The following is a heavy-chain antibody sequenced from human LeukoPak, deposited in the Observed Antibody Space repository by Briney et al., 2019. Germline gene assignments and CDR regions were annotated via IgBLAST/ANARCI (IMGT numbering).Heavy chain of an antibody. V-gene: IGHV3-13*01. J-gene: IGHJ3*02. CDR2: IGTAGDT. CDR1: GFTFSSYD. CDR3: ARKSVLAQGAFDI. D-gene: IGHD3-3*02. Sequence: PGGSLRLSCAASGFTFSSYDMPWVRQATGEGLEWVSAIGTAGDTYYPGSVKGRFTISRENAKNSLYLQMNSLRVGDTAVYYCARKSVLAQGAFDIWGQGIMVTVSS.